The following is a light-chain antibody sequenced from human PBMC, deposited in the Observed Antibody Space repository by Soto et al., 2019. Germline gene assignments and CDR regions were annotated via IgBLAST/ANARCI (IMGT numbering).Light chain of an antibody. CDR1: QSVLYSSNNKNY. CDR2: WAS. CDR3: QQYYRSPIT. Sequence: DIVMTQSPDSLAVSLGERATIHCRSSQSVLYSSNNKNYLAWYQQRVGQPPTLLINWASTRESGVPDRFSGSGSGTDFTLTISSLQAEDVAVYFCQQYYRSPITLGQGTRLEIK. J-gene: IGKJ5*01. V-gene: IGKV4-1*01.